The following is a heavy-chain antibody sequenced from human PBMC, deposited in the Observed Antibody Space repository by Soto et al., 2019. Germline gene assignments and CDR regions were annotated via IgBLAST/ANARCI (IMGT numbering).Heavy chain of an antibody. CDR2: ISSSGSTI. Sequence: GGSLRLSCAASGFTFSSYEMNWVRQAPGKGLEWVSYISSSGSTIYYADSVKGRFTISRDNAKNSLYLQMNSLRAEDMAVYYCARGSPSFYDSSGYSAFDIWGQGTMVTVSS. CDR1: GFTFSSYE. J-gene: IGHJ3*02. V-gene: IGHV3-48*03. D-gene: IGHD3-22*01. CDR3: ARGSPSFYDSSGYSAFDI.